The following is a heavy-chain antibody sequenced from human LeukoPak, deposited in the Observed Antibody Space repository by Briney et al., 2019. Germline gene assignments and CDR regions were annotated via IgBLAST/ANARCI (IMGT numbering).Heavy chain of an antibody. Sequence: GGSLRLSCSASGITFSNNAMSWVPQAPGEGLEWGSSISGNGGSTYYADSVKGRFTISRDNSKNTLYLQTNSLRAEDTAVYYCAKVGRGLTWYFDLWGRGTRVTVSS. CDR2: ISGNGGST. CDR3: AKVGRGLTWYFDL. CDR1: GITFSNNA. V-gene: IGHV3-23*01. D-gene: IGHD3-10*01. J-gene: IGHJ2*01.